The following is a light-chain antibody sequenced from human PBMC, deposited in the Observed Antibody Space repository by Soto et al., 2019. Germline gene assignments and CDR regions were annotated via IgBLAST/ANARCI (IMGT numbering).Light chain of an antibody. CDR1: QSVSSN. CDR3: KQYNNWPPRT. CDR2: GAS. V-gene: IGKV3-15*01. Sequence: EIVVTQSPATLSLSPGERATLSCRASQSVSSNLAWYQQKPGQAPRLLIYGASTRATGIPARFSGSGSGTEFTLTISSLQSEDFAVYYCKQYNNWPPRTFGQGTKV. J-gene: IGKJ1*01.